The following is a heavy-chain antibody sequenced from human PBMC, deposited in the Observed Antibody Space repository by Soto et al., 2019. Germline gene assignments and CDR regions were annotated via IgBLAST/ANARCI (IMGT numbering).Heavy chain of an antibody. D-gene: IGHD6-19*01. CDR3: AKEILGIAVAGLAPFDY. Sequence: EVQLLESGGGLVQPGGSLRLSCAASGFTFSSYAMSWVRQAPGKGLEWVSAISGSGGSTYYADSVKGRFTISRDNSKNTLDLQMNSLRAEDTAVYYCAKEILGIAVAGLAPFDYWGQGTLVTVSS. CDR1: GFTFSSYA. V-gene: IGHV3-23*01. CDR2: ISGSGGST. J-gene: IGHJ4*02.